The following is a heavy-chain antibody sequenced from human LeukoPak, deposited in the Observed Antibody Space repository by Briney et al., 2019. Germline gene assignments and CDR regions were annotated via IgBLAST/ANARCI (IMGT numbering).Heavy chain of an antibody. CDR3: ATTHSLGAYFDY. CDR1: GFTFSSYG. J-gene: IGHJ4*02. V-gene: IGHV3-30*03. CDR2: ISYDGSNK. Sequence: GRSLRLSCAASGFTFSSYGMHWVRQAPGKGLEWVAVISYDGSNKYYADSVKGRFTISRDNSKNTLYLQMNSLRAEDTAVYYCATTHSLGAYFDYWGQGTLVTVSS.